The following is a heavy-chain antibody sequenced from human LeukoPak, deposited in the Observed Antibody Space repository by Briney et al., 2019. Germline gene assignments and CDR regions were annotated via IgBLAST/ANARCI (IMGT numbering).Heavy chain of an antibody. CDR1: GGSISSSSYY. D-gene: IGHD3-3*01. CDR2: IYYSGST. Sequence: SETLSLTCTVSGGSISSSSYYWGWIRQPPGKGLEWIGSIYYSGSTYYNPSPKSRVTISVDTSKNQFSLKLSSVTAADTAVYYCARETRITIFGVAQIDYWGQGTLVTVSS. CDR3: ARETRITIFGVAQIDY. J-gene: IGHJ4*02. V-gene: IGHV4-39*01.